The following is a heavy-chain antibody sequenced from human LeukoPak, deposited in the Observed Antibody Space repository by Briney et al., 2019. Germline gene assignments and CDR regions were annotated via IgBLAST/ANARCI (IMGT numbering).Heavy chain of an antibody. V-gene: IGHV3-30*18. CDR2: ISYDGSNK. CDR1: GFTFSSYG. J-gene: IGHJ4*02. Sequence: PGGSLRLSCAASGFTFSSYGMHWVRQAPGKGLEWVAVISYDGSNKYYADSVKGRFTISRDNSKDTLYLQMNSLRAEDTAVYYCAKGAPIWSGYYYYWGQGTLVTVSS. D-gene: IGHD3-3*01. CDR3: AKGAPIWSGYYYY.